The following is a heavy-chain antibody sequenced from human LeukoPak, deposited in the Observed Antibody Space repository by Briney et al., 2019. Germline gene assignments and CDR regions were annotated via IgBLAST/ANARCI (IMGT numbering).Heavy chain of an antibody. CDR3: APGWYSGSAY. V-gene: IGHV3-30*03. CDR1: GFTFSSYG. Sequence: GGSLRLSCAASGFTFSSYGMHWVRQAPGKGLEWVAVISYDGSNKYYADSVKGRFTISRDNSKNTLYLQMNSLRVEDTAVYYCAPGWYSGSAYWGQGILVTVSS. J-gene: IGHJ4*02. D-gene: IGHD6-19*01. CDR2: ISYDGSNK.